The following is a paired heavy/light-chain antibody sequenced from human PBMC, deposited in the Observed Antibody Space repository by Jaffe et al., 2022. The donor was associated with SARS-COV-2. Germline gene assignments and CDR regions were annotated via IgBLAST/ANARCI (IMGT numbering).Light chain of an antibody. J-gene: IGKJ1*01. V-gene: IGKV1-39*01. CDR1: QSINRN. CDR3: QQSYSTPPT. CDR2: AAS. Sequence: DIQMTQSPSSLSASVGDRVTITCRASQSINRNLNWYQQKVGKAPKLLICAASSLQSGVPSRFSGSGSGTDFTLTISSLQPEDFATYYCQQSYSTPPTFGQGTKVEIK.
Heavy chain of an antibody. CDR2: IRSVAYGGTT. CDR3: SRDKYNTGRAEYFQH. CDR1: GFTFGDYA. J-gene: IGHJ1*01. Sequence: EVQLVESGGGLVQPGRSLRLSCTASGFTFGDYAMSWFRQAPGKGLEWVGFIRSVAYGGTTEYAASVKGRFTISRDDSKSIAYLQMNSLKTEDTAVYFCSRDKYNTGRAEYFQHWGQGTLVSVSS. D-gene: IGHD6-19*01. V-gene: IGHV3-49*03.